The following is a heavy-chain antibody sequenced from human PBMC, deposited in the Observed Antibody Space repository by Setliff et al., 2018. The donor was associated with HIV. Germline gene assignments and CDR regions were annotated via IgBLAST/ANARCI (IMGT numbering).Heavy chain of an antibody. Sequence: SETLSLTCTVSGASITSHYWSWIRQSPGRELEWIGYIYSTGSTNYNPSLQSRVSISMVASKNKFSLKVTSVTSADTAVYYCAKGAGFYGDYTLDYWGQGNLVTVSS. CDR3: AKGAGFYGDYTLDY. V-gene: IGHV4-59*11. CDR2: IYSTGST. D-gene: IGHD4-17*01. CDR1: GASITSHY. J-gene: IGHJ4*02.